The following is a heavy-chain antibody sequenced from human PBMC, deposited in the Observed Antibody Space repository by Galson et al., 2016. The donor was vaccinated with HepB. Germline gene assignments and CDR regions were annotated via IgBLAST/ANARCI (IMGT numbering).Heavy chain of an antibody. CDR2: IRGDGIVS. CDR1: GFTFNAHW. CDR3: SREMTGSYFD. J-gene: IGHJ4*02. D-gene: IGHD3-10*01. V-gene: IGHV3-7*01. Sequence: SPRLSCAASGFTFNAHWMHWVRQAPGKGLEWVANIRGDGIVSYYAESVRGRFTISRDNAKNSLYLQMNGLRVDETAVYYCSREMTGSYFDWGQGTLVTVSS.